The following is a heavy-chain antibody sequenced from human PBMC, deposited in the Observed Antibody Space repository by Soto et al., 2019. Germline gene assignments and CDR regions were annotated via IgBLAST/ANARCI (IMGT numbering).Heavy chain of an antibody. D-gene: IGHD3-9*01. V-gene: IGHV3-30*18. CDR2: ISYDGSNK. J-gene: IGHJ6*02. CDR3: AKHPSRYLAMDV. Sequence: HPGGSLRLSCAASGFTFSSYGMHWVRQAPGKGLEWVAVISYDGSNKYYADSVKGRFTISRDNSKNTLYLQMNSLRAEDTAVYYCAKHPSRYLAMDVWGQGTTVTVSS. CDR1: GFTFSSYG.